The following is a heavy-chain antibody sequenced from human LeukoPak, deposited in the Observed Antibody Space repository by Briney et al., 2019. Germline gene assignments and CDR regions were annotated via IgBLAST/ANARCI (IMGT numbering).Heavy chain of an antibody. CDR2: INHSGST. V-gene: IGHV4-34*01. CDR1: GGSFSGYY. J-gene: IGHJ4*02. CDR3: ARTKSSGSCPDY. Sequence: SETLSLTCAVYGGSFSGYYWSWIRQPPGKGLEWIGEINHSGSTNYNPSLKSRVTISVDTSKNQFSLKLSSVTAADTAVYYCARTKSSGSCPDYWGQGTLVTVSP. D-gene: IGHD3-22*01.